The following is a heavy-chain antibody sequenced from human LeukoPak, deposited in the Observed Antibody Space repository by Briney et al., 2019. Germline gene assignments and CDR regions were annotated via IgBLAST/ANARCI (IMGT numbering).Heavy chain of an antibody. D-gene: IGHD3-10*01. CDR3: AKDRHKYYYGSGSYSDWFDP. Sequence: PGGSLRLSCAASGFTFSSYAMHWVRQAPGKGLEWVAVISYDGSNKYYADSVKGRFTISRDNSKNTLYLQMNSLRAEDTAVYYCAKDRHKYYYGSGSYSDWFDPWGQGTLVTVSS. J-gene: IGHJ5*02. CDR1: GFTFSSYA. CDR2: ISYDGSNK. V-gene: IGHV3-30-3*01.